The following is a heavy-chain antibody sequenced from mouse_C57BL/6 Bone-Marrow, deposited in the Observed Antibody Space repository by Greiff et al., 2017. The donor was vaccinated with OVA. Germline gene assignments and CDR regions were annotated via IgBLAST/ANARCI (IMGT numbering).Heavy chain of an antibody. V-gene: IGHV1-53*01. D-gene: IGHD2-5*01. Sequence: VQLQQPGTELVKPGASVKLSCKASGYTFTSYWMHWVKQRPGQGLEWIGNINPSNGGTNYNEKFKSKATLTVDKSSSTAYMQLSSLTSEDSAVYYCARSGAYYSNLAWFAYWGQGTLVTVSA. CDR2: INPSNGGT. CDR3: ARSGAYYSNLAWFAY. J-gene: IGHJ3*01. CDR1: GYTFTSYW.